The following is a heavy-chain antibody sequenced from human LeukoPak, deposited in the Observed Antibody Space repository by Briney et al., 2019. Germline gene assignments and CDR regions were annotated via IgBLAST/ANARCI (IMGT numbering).Heavy chain of an antibody. CDR2: FDPEDGET. CDR3: ATDLDYGSGLTGNMDV. CDR1: GYNLTELS. D-gene: IGHD3-10*01. J-gene: IGHJ6*03. V-gene: IGHV1-24*01. Sequence: ASVKVSCKVSGYNLTELSMHWVRQAPGKGLEWMEGFDPEDGETIYAQKFQGRVTMTEDTSTDTAYMELSSLRSEDTAVYYCATDLDYGSGLTGNMDVWGKGTTVTVSS.